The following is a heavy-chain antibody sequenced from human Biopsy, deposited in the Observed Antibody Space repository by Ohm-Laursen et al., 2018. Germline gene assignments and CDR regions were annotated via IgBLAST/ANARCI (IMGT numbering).Heavy chain of an antibody. V-gene: IGHV4-59*05. CDR3: ARLDYSNYGFDY. J-gene: IGHJ4*02. Sequence: SETLSLTCTVSGGSISNYYWSWIRQPAGKGLEWIGSIYYSGSTFYNPSLKSRVTISVDTSKKQFSLNLSSVTAADTAVYYCARLDYSNYGFDYWGQGTLVTVSS. CDR1: GGSISNYY. CDR2: IYYSGST. D-gene: IGHD4-11*01.